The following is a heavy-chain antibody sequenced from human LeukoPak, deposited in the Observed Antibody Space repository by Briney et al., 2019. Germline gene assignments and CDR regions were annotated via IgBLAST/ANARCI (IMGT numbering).Heavy chain of an antibody. D-gene: IGHD5-24*01. CDR3: ARGWREMLENWFDP. CDR2: INHSGST. V-gene: IGHV4-34*01. Sequence: PSETLSLTCAVYGGSFSGYYWSWIRQPPGKGLEWIGEINHSGSTNYNPSLKSRVTISVDTSKNQFSLKLSSVTAADTAVYYRARGWREMLENWFDPWGQGTLVTVSS. CDR1: GGSFSGYY. J-gene: IGHJ5*02.